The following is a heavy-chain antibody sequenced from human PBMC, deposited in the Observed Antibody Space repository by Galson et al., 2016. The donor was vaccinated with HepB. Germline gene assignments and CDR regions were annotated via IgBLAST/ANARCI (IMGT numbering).Heavy chain of an antibody. D-gene: IGHD6-13*01. Sequence: SLRLSCAASGFTFDTYAMHWVRQAPGKGLEWVPGISWNSGSVGYADSVKGRFTMSRDNAKKSLYLQMNSLRPEDTALYYCTKDSLIYSSSWYSFHYWGQGTLVTVSS. CDR1: GFTFDTYA. J-gene: IGHJ4*02. V-gene: IGHV3-9*01. CDR3: TKDSLIYSSSWYSFHY. CDR2: ISWNSGSV.